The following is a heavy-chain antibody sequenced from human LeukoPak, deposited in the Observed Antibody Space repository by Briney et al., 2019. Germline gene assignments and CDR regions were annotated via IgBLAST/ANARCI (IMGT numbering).Heavy chain of an antibody. D-gene: IGHD6-13*01. J-gene: IGHJ6*03. Sequence: PGGSLRLSCAASGFGFSGYEMHWVRQAPGMGLEWVAVIWCDGSHANYADAVKGRFTISRDNSKNTLYLQMNSPRAEDTAVYYCARDRGYSSRWNFGKDYYMDVWGKGTTVTVSS. CDR2: IWCDGSHA. CDR1: GFGFSGYE. CDR3: ARDRGYSSRWNFGKDYYMDV. V-gene: IGHV3-33*08.